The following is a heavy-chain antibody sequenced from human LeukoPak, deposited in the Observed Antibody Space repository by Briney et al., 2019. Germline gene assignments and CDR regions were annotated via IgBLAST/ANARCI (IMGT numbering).Heavy chain of an antibody. CDR2: IYHSGST. V-gene: IGHV4-30-2*01. J-gene: IGHJ4*02. CDR1: GGSISSGGYS. Sequence: SETLSLTCAVSGGSISSGGYSWSWIRQPPGKGLEWIGYIYHSGSTYYSPSLKSRVTISVDRSKNQFSLKLSSVTAADTAVYYCARVRSESDFDYWGQGTLVTVSS. CDR3: ARVRSESDFDY.